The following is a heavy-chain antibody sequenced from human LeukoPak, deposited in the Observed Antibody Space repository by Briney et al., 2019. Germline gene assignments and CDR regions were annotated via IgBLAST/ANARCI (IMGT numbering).Heavy chain of an antibody. D-gene: IGHD3-10*01. CDR2: IYYSGST. V-gene: IGHV4-31*03. Sequence: SQTLSLTCTVSGGSISSGGYYWSWIRQHQGKGLEWIGYIYYSGSTYYNPSLKSRVTISVDTSKNQFSLKLSSVTAADTAVYYCARVKGSGSGAFDIWGQGTMVTVSS. CDR3: ARVKGSGSGAFDI. J-gene: IGHJ3*02. CDR1: GGSISSGGYY.